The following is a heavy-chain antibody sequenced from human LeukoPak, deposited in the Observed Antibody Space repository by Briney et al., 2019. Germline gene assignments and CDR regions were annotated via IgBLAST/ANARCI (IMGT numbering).Heavy chain of an antibody. CDR3: ARKENVYYYFDY. J-gene: IGHJ4*02. CDR1: GGSISSGGYY. Sequence: KTSETLSLTCTVSGGSISSGGYYWSWIRQHPGKGLEWIGYIYYSGSTYYNPSLKSRVTISVDTSKNQFSLKLSSVTAADTAVYYCARKENVYYYFDYWGQGTLVTVSS. CDR2: IYYSGST. D-gene: IGHD3-10*01. V-gene: IGHV4-31*03.